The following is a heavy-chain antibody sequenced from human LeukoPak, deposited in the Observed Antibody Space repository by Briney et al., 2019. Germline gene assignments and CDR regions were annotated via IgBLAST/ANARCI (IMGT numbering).Heavy chain of an antibody. CDR2: IIPIFGTA. CDR3: ARPARSCSGGSCHTLYFDY. V-gene: IGHV1-69*05. Sequence: SVKVSCKASGGTFSSYAISWVRQAPRQGLEWMGRIIPIFGTANYAQKFQGRVTITTDESTSTAYMELSSLRSEDTAVYYCARPARSCSGGSCHTLYFDYWGQGTLVTVSS. J-gene: IGHJ4*02. D-gene: IGHD2-15*01. CDR1: GGTFSSYA.